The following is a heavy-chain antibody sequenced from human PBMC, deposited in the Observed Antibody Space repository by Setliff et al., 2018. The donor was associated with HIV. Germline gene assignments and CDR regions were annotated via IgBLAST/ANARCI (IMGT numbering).Heavy chain of an antibody. D-gene: IGHD3-9*01. CDR3: AGSILTGYYTFGADY. J-gene: IGHJ4*02. Sequence: SVKVSCKASGYTFTSFGINWVRQAPGQGLDWMGRIIPILGVANYAQRFQGKVTITADKSTSTAYMELTSLRSEDTALYYCAGSILTGYYTFGADYWGQGTLVTVSS. CDR2: IIPILGVA. V-gene: IGHV1-69*04. CDR1: GYTFTSFG.